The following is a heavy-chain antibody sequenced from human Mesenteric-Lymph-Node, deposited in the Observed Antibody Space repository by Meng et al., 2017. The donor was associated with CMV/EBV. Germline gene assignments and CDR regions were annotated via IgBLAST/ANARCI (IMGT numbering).Heavy chain of an antibody. CDR1: GYTFTSYG. J-gene: IGHJ4*02. V-gene: IGHV1-18*01. CDR3: ARGHGGTPLEY. D-gene: IGHD2-15*01. Sequence: ASVKVSCKASGYTFTSYGISRVRQAPGQGLEWMGWISGYNGNTKYAQKFQGRVTMTIDTSTSTAYMELRSLRSDDTAVYYCARGHGGTPLEYWGQGTLVTVSS. CDR2: ISGYNGNT.